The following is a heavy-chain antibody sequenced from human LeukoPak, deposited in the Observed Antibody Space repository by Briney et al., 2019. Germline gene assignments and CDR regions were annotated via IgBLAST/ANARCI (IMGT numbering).Heavy chain of an antibody. D-gene: IGHD3-16*01. Sequence: GGSLRLSCAASGFTVSSNYMSWVRQAPGKGLEWVSVIYSGGSTYYADSVKGRFTISRDNSKNTLYLQMGSLRAEDMAVYYCARWITGPQNAYDIWGHGTMVTVSS. J-gene: IGHJ3*02. CDR3: ARWITGPQNAYDI. CDR2: IYSGGST. V-gene: IGHV3-53*05. CDR1: GFTVSSNY.